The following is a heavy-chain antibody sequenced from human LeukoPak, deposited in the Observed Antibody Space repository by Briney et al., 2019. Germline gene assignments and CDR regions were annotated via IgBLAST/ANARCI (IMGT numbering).Heavy chain of an antibody. J-gene: IGHJ5*02. CDR3: ARGLGSGDYVWGSYRYNNWFDP. CDR2: MNPNSGNT. D-gene: IGHD3-16*02. Sequence: GASVKVSCKASGGTFSSYAINWVRQATGQGLEWMGWMNPNSGNTGYAQKFQGRVTMTRNTSISTAYMELSSLRSEDTAVYYCARGLGSGDYVWGSYRYNNWFDPWGQGTLVTVSS. V-gene: IGHV1-8*02. CDR1: GGTFSSYA.